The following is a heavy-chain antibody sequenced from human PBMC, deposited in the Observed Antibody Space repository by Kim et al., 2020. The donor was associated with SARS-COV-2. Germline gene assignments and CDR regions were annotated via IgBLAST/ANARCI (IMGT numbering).Heavy chain of an antibody. V-gene: IGHV4-39*01. J-gene: IGHJ4*02. CDR1: GDSISRSVYS. CDR3: ARPDSSGYSY. D-gene: IGHD3-22*01. Sequence: SETLSLTCTVSGDSISRSVYSWGWVRQPPGKGLEWIGSIYYRGSTYYNPSLRSRVTISVDVSKNQFSLKLTSVTAADTAVYYCARPDSSGYSYWGQGTLV. CDR2: IYYRGST.